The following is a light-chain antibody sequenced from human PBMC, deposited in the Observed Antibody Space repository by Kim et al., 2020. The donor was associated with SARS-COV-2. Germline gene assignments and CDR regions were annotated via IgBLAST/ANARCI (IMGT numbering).Light chain of an antibody. CDR3: QSYDSSLSGSV. V-gene: IGLV1-40*01. Sequence: QRVIISCTGSSSNIGAGYNVHWYQQLPGTAPKLLISDNSNRPSGVPDRFSAYKSGSSASLAITGLQAEDEADYYCQSYDSSLSGSVFGGGTQLTVL. CDR2: DNS. J-gene: IGLJ2*01. CDR1: SSNIGAGYN.